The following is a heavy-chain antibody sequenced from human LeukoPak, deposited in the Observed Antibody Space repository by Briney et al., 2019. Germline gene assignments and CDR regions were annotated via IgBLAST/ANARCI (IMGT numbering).Heavy chain of an antibody. Sequence: SQTPSLTCTVSGGSMNTYYWTWIRQPPGKGQEWIGSIYYSGSTYYNPSLKSRVTISVDTSKNQFSLKLSSVTAADTAVYYCARFYYYDSSGMHFDYWGQGTLVTVSS. J-gene: IGHJ4*02. V-gene: IGHV4-39*07. CDR3: ARFYYYDSSGMHFDY. D-gene: IGHD3-22*01. CDR2: IYYSGST. CDR1: GGSMNTYY.